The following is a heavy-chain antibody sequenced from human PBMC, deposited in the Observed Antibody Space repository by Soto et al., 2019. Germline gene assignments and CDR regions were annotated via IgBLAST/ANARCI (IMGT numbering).Heavy chain of an antibody. Sequence: SETLSLTCTVTGRSITSYYWSWIRQSPGKGLEWIGYIYFSGSTNYNPSLKSRVTISVDTSKNQFSLKLSSVTAADTAVYYCARRFGELTYNWFDPWGQGTLVTVS. CDR3: ARRFGELTYNWFDP. J-gene: IGHJ5*02. CDR2: IYFSGST. CDR1: GRSITSYY. V-gene: IGHV4-59*08. D-gene: IGHD3-10*01.